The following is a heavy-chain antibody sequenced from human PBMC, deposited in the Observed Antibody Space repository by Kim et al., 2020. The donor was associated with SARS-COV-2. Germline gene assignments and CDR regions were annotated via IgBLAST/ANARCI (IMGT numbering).Heavy chain of an antibody. J-gene: IGHJ6*03. CDR3: ARDRFTITMVRAYYYYMDA. V-gene: IGHV1-18*01. D-gene: IGHD3-10*01. Sequence: ASVKVSCKASGYTFTSYGISWVRQAPGQGLEWMGWISAYNGNTNYAQKLQGRVTMTTDTSTSTAYMELRSLRSDDTAVYYCARDRFTITMVRAYYYYMDAWGKGTTVTVSS. CDR1: GYTFTSYG. CDR2: ISAYNGNT.